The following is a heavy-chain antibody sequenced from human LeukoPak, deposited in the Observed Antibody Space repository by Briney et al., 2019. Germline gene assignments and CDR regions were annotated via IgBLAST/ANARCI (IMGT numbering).Heavy chain of an antibody. CDR2: MNPNNGNT. CDR1: GYTFSSYD. CDR3: ARRVAGVDC. V-gene: IGHV1-8*01. D-gene: IGHD6-19*01. J-gene: IGHJ4*02. Sequence: ASVKVSCKASGYTFSSYDINWVRPATGQGLEWVGWMNPNNGNTGYAQKFQGRVTMTRNTSISTAYMELSSLTSEDTAVYYCARRVAGVDCWGQGTLVTVSS.